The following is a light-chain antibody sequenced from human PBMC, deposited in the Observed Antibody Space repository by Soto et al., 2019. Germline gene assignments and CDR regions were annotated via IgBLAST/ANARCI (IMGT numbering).Light chain of an antibody. CDR1: ESVYRY. CDR2: AAS. Sequence: DIQMTQSPSSLSASVGDRVTITCRASESVYRYLNWYQQKPGRAPNLLIYAASNLHSGVPSRFSGSVSGTDFTLTIPNLHPKDFETYFCQQCYRTPLTFGGGTKVEI. V-gene: IGKV1-39*01. CDR3: QQCYRTPLT. J-gene: IGKJ4*01.